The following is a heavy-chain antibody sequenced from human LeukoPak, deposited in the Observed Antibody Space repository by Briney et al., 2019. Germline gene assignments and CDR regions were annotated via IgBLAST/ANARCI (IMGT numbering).Heavy chain of an antibody. Sequence: GASVKVSCKASGGTFSSYAISRVRQAPGQGLEWMGGIIPIFGTANYAQKFQGRVTITADESTSTAYMELSSLRSEDTAVYYCARLVAARPSRYGMDVWGQGTTVTVSS. D-gene: IGHD6-6*01. J-gene: IGHJ6*02. CDR2: IIPIFGTA. V-gene: IGHV1-69*13. CDR3: ARLVAARPSRYGMDV. CDR1: GGTFSSYA.